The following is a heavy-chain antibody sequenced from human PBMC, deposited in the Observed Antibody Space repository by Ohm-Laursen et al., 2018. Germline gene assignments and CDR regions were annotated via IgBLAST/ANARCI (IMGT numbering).Heavy chain of an antibody. D-gene: IGHD2-2*01. J-gene: IGHJ4*02. CDR1: GFTFSSYE. CDR3: ARADLVVPLFDY. CDR2: ISSSGSTI. Sequence: SLRLSCSASGFTFSSYEMNWVRQAPGKGLEWVSYISSSGSTIYYADSVKGRFTISRDNAKNSLYLQMNSLRAEDTAVYYCARADLVVPLFDYWGQGTLVTVSS. V-gene: IGHV3-48*03.